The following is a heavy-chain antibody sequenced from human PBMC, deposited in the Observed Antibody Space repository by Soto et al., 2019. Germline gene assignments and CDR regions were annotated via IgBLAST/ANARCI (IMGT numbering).Heavy chain of an antibody. Sequence: GGSLRLSCAASGFTFSSYSMNWVRQAPGKGLEWVSSISSSSSYIYYADSVKGRFTISRDNAKNTLYLKMNSLRAEDTAVYYCARDRWVYYGSGSNAFDIWGQGTMVTVSS. CDR1: GFTFSSYS. V-gene: IGHV3-21*01. J-gene: IGHJ3*02. CDR2: ISSSSSYI. CDR3: ARDRWVYYGSGSNAFDI. D-gene: IGHD3-10*01.